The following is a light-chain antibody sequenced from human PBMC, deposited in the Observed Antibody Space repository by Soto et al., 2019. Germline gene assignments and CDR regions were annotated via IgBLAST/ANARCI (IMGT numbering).Light chain of an antibody. V-gene: IGLV2-11*01. Sequence: QSALTQPRSVSGSPGQSVTISCTGTSSDVGGYHYVSWYQQHPGKAPKLMIYDVSKRPSGVPDRFSGSKSGNTASLTISGLQAEDAADYYCCSYAGSYKGYVFGTGTKLTVL. CDR2: DVS. CDR1: SSDVGGYHY. CDR3: CSYAGSYKGYV. J-gene: IGLJ1*01.